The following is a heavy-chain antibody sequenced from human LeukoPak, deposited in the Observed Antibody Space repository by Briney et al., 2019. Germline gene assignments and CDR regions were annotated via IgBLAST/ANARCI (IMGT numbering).Heavy chain of an antibody. Sequence: PGGSLRLSCAASGFTFSSDWMHWVRQAPGKGLEWVSGINWNGGSTGYADSVKGRFTISRDNAKNSLYLQMNSLRAEDTALYHCARGGGYGSGSYSFNYYYYYYMDVWGKGTTVTVSS. V-gene: IGHV3-20*01. CDR3: ARGGGYGSGSYSFNYYYYYYMDV. CDR1: GFTFSSDW. J-gene: IGHJ6*03. D-gene: IGHD3-10*01. CDR2: INWNGGST.